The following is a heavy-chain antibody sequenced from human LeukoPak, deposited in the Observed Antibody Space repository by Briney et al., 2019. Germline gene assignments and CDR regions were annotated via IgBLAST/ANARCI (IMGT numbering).Heavy chain of an antibody. J-gene: IGHJ4*02. D-gene: IGHD4-11*01. CDR2: IKQGGSEK. CDR3: ARDAYRDRYFDF. V-gene: IGHV3-7*01. Sequence: PGGSLRLSCTVSGFTFSSYWMSWVRQAPGKGLEWVANIKQGGSEKYYVDSVKGRFTISRDSAKNSVYLQMNSLRAEDTAVYYCARDAYRDRYFDFWGQGSLVTVSS. CDR1: GFTFSSYW.